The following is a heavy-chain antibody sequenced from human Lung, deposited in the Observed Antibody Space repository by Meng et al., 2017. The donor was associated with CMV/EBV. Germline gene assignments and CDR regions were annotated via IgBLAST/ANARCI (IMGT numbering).Heavy chain of an antibody. CDR2: INPNSGGT. D-gene: IGHD2-15*01. CDR3: ARDGGGLYYFDY. Sequence: ASXXVSXKASGYTFTGYYMHWVRPAPGQGLEWMGWINPNSGGTNYAQKFQGRVTMTRDTSISTAYMELSRLRSDDTAVYYCARDGGGLYYFDYWGQGTLVTVSS. J-gene: IGHJ4*02. V-gene: IGHV1-2*02. CDR1: GYTFTGYY.